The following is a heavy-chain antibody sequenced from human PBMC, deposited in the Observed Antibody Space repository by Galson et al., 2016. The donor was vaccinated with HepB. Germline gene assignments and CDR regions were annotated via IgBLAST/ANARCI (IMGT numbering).Heavy chain of an antibody. Sequence: SLRLSCAASGINFSSYSMNWVRQAPGKGLEWVSSISSSSNYIYYAESVKGRFTISRDNPRNLLHLQMNSLRVDDSAIYYCARGSGSGSSRSRFYFYMDMWGKGTTVTVSS. CDR3: ARGSGSGSSRSRFYFYMDM. V-gene: IGHV3-21*01. CDR2: ISSSSNYI. D-gene: IGHD3-10*01. CDR1: GINFSSYS. J-gene: IGHJ6*03.